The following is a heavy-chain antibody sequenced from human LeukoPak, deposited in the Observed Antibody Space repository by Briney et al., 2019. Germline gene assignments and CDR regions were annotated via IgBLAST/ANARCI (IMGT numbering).Heavy chain of an antibody. D-gene: IGHD3-22*01. CDR1: GGSISSSSYY. Sequence: SETLSLTCTVSGGSISSSSYYWGWIRQPPGKGLEWIGSIYYSGSTYYNPSLKSRVTISVDTSKNQFSLKLSSVTAADTAVYYCARQGWYYYDSSGYCPFDYWGQGTLVTVSS. J-gene: IGHJ4*02. V-gene: IGHV4-39*01. CDR3: ARQGWYYYDSSGYCPFDY. CDR2: IYYSGST.